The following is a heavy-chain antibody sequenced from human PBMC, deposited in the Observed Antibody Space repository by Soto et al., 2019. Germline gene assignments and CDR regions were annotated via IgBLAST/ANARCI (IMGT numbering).Heavy chain of an antibody. CDR1: GFTFSSHS. Sequence: QVQLMESGGGVVQPGGSLRLSFVTSGFTFSSHSMHWFRQAPGKGLEWVAVTSANDGTKFYTDSVKGRFTVSRDNSKNTLYLQMNSLRVEDTAVCYCAREVVTTEWYFDNWGQGILVIVSS. D-gene: IGHD1-1*01. CDR3: AREVVTTEWYFDN. V-gene: IGHV3-30-3*01. J-gene: IGHJ4*02. CDR2: TSANDGTK.